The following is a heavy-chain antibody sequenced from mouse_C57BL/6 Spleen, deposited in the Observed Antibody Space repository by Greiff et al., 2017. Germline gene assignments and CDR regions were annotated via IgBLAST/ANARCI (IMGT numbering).Heavy chain of an antibody. V-gene: IGHV1-55*01. J-gene: IGHJ2*01. CDR1: GYTFTSYW. Sequence: QVQLQQPGAELVKPGASVKMSCKASGYTFTSYWITWVKQRPGQGLEWIGDIYPGSGSTNYNEKFKSKATLTVDTSSSTAYMQLSSLTSEDSAVYYCARGVYYYGSRAYFDYWGQGTTRTVSS. CDR2: IYPGSGST. D-gene: IGHD1-1*01. CDR3: ARGVYYYGSRAYFDY.